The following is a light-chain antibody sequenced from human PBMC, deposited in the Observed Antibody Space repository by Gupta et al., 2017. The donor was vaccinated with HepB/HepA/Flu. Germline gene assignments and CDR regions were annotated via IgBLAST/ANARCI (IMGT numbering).Light chain of an antibody. CDR1: QSVSDW. CDR3: QHYYCHLWT. CDR2: KAS. V-gene: IGKV1-5*03. Sequence: DIQMTQSPSTLSASVGDRVTITCRASQSVSDWLAWFQQKPGTAPKVLISKASSLESGVPSRFSGSGSGAEFTLTISSFQPDDSATYYYQHYYCHLWTFGQGTKVEIK. J-gene: IGKJ1*01.